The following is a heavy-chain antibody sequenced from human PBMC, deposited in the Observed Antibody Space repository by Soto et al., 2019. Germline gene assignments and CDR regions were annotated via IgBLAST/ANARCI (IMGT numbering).Heavy chain of an antibody. J-gene: IGHJ4*02. CDR2: IYPYDSDT. CDR1: GFGLTSHW. D-gene: IGHD4-17*01. V-gene: IGHV5-51*01. CDR3: ARQPLNDYGDYAALDY. Sequence: GESLKISCKCSGFGLTSHWIAWVRQMPGKGLEWMGIIYPYDSDTRYSPSFKGQVTFSADKSITTAYLQWSSLKASDTAMYYCARQPLNDYGDYAALDYWGQGTLVTVSS.